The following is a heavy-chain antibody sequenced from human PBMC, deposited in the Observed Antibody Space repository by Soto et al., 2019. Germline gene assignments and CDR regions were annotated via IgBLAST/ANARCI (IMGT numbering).Heavy chain of an antibody. V-gene: IGHV3-21*01. CDR1: GFTFSSYS. CDR2: ISSSSSYI. J-gene: IGHJ6*02. Sequence: VGSLRLSCAASGFTFSSYSMNWVRQAPGKGLEWVSSISSSSSYIYYADSVKGRFTISRDNAKNSLYLQMNSLRAEDTAVYYCARDAASPRYYYYGMDVWGQGTTVTVSS. CDR3: ARDAASPRYYYYGMDV.